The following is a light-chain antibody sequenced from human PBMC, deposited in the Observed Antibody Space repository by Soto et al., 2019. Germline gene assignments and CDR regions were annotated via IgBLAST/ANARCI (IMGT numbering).Light chain of an antibody. Sequence: QSALTQPPSVSGSPGQSVTISCTGTSTDFVSYNRVSWYQQPPGTAPKLIIYEASNRPSGVPGRFSGSKSGNTASLTISGLQAADEADYYCSLYTSENTCVFGTGTKVTVL. CDR2: EAS. CDR3: SLYTSENTCV. CDR1: STDFVSYNR. J-gene: IGLJ1*01. V-gene: IGLV2-18*01.